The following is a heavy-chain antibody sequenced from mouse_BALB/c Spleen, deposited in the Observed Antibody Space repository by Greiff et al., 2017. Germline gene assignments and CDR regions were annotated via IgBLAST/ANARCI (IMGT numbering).Heavy chain of an antibody. D-gene: IGHD1-3*01. J-gene: IGHJ4*01. CDR1: GFTFSDYY. CDR2: ISDGGSYT. Sequence: EVKLMESGGGLVKPGGSLKLSCAASGFTFSDYYMYWVRQTPEKRLEWVATISDGGSYTYYPDSVKGRFTISRDNAKNNLYLQMSSLKSEDTAMYYCARAPKPDAMDYWGQGTSVTVSS. CDR3: ARAPKPDAMDY. V-gene: IGHV5-4*02.